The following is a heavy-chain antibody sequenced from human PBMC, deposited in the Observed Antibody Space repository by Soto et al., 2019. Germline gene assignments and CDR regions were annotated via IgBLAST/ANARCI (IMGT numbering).Heavy chain of an antibody. Sequence: GGSLRLSCAASGFPFSSYAMSWVRQAPGKGLEWVSAISGSGGSTYYADSVKGRFTISRDNSKNTLYLQVNSLRAEDTATYYCARDVGSSGSSRWFDTWGQGTLVTVSS. CDR2: ISGSGGST. J-gene: IGHJ5*02. CDR1: GFPFSSYA. CDR3: ARDVGSSGSSRWFDT. V-gene: IGHV3-23*01. D-gene: IGHD3-10*01.